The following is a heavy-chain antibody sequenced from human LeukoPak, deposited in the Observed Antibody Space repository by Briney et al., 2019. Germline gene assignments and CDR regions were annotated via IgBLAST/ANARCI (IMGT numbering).Heavy chain of an antibody. CDR3: AKDRRIKSTTAGMDV. CDR1: GFTFSSYG. V-gene: IGHV3-33*06. Sequence: GGSLRLSCAASGFTFSSYGMHWVRQAPGKGLEWVAVIWYDGSNKYYADSVKGRFTISRDNSKNTLYLQMNSLRAEDTAVYYCAKDRRIKSTTAGMDVWGQGTTVTVSS. D-gene: IGHD2-2*01. CDR2: IWYDGSNK. J-gene: IGHJ6*02.